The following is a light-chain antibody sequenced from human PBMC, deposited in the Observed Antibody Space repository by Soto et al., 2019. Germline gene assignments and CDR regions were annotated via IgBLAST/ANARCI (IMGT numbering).Light chain of an antibody. J-gene: IGKJ5*01. CDR3: QQRSNWPSIT. V-gene: IGKV3-11*01. Sequence: IVLTQSPATLSLSPGEIATLSCRASQSVSSYLAWYQQKPGQAPRLIIYDASNRATGIPARFSGSGAGTDFTLTISSLEPEDFAVYYCQQRSNWPSITLGQGTRLEIK. CDR1: QSVSSY. CDR2: DAS.